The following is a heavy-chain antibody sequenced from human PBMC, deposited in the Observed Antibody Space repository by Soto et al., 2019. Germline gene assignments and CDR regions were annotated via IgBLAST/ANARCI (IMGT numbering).Heavy chain of an antibody. J-gene: IGHJ5*02. CDR3: ARTPEAGTTFFINWFDP. CDR1: GGSISSGGYY. Sequence: SETLSLTCTVSGGSISSGGYYWSWIRQHPGKGLEWIGYIYYSGSTYYNPSLKSRVTISVDTSKNQFSLKLSSVTAADTAVYYCARTPEAGTTFFINWFDPWGQGTLVTVSS. D-gene: IGHD1-7*01. CDR2: IYYSGST. V-gene: IGHV4-31*03.